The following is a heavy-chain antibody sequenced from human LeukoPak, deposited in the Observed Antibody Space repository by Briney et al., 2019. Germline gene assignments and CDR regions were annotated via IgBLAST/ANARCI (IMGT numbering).Heavy chain of an antibody. CDR2: IYYSGST. Sequence: SETLSLTCTVSGGSINTSAKYWGWIRQSPGKGLEWIGSIYYSGSTSYNPSLKSRVTISADMSKNQFSLKLSSVTAADTAVYYCARHQWWIQEGDNWFGPWGQGTLVTVSS. D-gene: IGHD5-18*01. J-gene: IGHJ5*02. CDR1: GGSINTSAKY. V-gene: IGHV4-39*01. CDR3: ARHQWWIQEGDNWFGP.